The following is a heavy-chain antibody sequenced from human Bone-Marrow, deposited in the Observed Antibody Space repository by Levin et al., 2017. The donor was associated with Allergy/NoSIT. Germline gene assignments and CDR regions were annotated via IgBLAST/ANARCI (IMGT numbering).Heavy chain of an antibody. CDR1: GYTFTGYY. D-gene: IGHD2-2*01. CDR2: INPNSGGT. CDR3: ARKVVPAAELRPRCDYYGMDV. J-gene: IGHJ6*02. V-gene: IGHV1-2*02. Sequence: ASVKVSCKASGYTFTGYYMHWVRQAPGQGLEWMGWINPNSGGTNYAQKFQGRVTMTRDTSISTAYMELSRLRSDDTAVYYCARKVVPAAELRPRCDYYGMDVWGQGTTVTVSS.